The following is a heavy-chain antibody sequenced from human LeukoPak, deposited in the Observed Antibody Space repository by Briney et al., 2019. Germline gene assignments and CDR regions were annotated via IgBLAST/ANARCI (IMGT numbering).Heavy chain of an antibody. V-gene: IGHV3-21*01. J-gene: IGHJ4*02. CDR3: ARGSILGATGYD. D-gene: IGHD1-26*01. CDR1: GFTFSSYS. CDR2: ISSSSSYI. Sequence: GGSLRLSCAASGFTFSSYSMNWVRQAPGKGLEWVSSISSSSSYIYYAGPVKDRFTISRDNARNSLYLEMERLSADDTAVYYCARGSILGATGYDWGQGTLVAVSS.